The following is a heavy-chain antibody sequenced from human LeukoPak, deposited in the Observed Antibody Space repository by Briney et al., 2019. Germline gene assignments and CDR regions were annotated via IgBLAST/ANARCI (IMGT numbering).Heavy chain of an antibody. D-gene: IGHD1-7*01. V-gene: IGHV5-51*01. J-gene: IGHJ6*03. CDR2: IYPGDSDT. CDR1: GYSFTSYW. Sequence: GESLKISCKGSGYSFTSYWIGWVRQMPGKGLEWMGIIYPGDSDTRYSPSFQGQVTISADKSISTAYLQWSSLKASDTAMYYCARLNWNYDVPHYMDVWGKGTAVTVSS. CDR3: ARLNWNYDVPHYMDV.